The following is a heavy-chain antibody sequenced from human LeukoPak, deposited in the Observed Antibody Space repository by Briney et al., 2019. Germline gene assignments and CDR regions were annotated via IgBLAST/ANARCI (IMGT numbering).Heavy chain of an antibody. V-gene: IGHV1-2*02. Sequence: ASVKVSCKASGYTFTGYYMHWVRQAPGQGLEWMGWINPNSGGTNYAQKFQGRVTMTRDTSISTAYMELSRLRSDDTAVYYCASEYCSSTSCYNSPFDYWGQGTLVTVSS. CDR2: INPNSGGT. CDR3: ASEYCSSTSCYNSPFDY. D-gene: IGHD2-2*02. J-gene: IGHJ4*02. CDR1: GYTFTGYY.